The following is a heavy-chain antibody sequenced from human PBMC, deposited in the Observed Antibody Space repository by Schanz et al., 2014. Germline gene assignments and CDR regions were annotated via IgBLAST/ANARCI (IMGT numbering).Heavy chain of an antibody. Sequence: QVQLQESGPGLVKPSETLSLTCTVSGYSISSGYYWGWIRQPPGKGLEWIGSIYHSGSTYYNPSLKSGVTISVDPPKTQFPRKLSSVTAADTAVYYCARVFDYWGQGTLVTVSS. J-gene: IGHJ4*02. V-gene: IGHV4-38-2*02. CDR2: IYHSGST. CDR1: GYSISSGYY. CDR3: ARVFDY.